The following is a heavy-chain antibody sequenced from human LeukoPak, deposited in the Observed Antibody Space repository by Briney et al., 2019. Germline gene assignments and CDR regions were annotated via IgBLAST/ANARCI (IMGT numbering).Heavy chain of an antibody. Sequence: SETLSLTCTVSGGSISSSSYYWGWIRQAPGKGLEWIGSINYSGTSHYQPSLKSRVTISVDTSKNKFSLKLSSVTAADTAVYFCARRTRADYGDYVVVWYFDLWGRGSLVTVSS. CDR3: ARRTRADYGDYVVVWYFDL. CDR1: GGSISSSSYY. J-gene: IGHJ2*01. V-gene: IGHV4-39*01. D-gene: IGHD4-17*01. CDR2: INYSGTS.